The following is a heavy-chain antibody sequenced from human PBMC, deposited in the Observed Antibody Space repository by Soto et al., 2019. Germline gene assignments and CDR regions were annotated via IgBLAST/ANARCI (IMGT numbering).Heavy chain of an antibody. J-gene: IGHJ6*02. CDR1: GYTFNTYA. D-gene: IGHD3-3*02. CDR3: ARGLVDFSNLDL. CDR2: ITAGNGKT. Sequence: ASVKVSCEASGYTFNTYALHWVRQAPGQQGQRLEWLGRITAGNGKTTYSQKFQDRVTITRDAFATTAYMELGRLTSEDTAVYYCARGLVDFSNLDLWGQ. V-gene: IGHV1-3*01.